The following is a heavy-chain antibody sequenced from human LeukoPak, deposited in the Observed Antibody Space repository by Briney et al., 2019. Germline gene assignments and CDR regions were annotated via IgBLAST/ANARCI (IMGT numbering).Heavy chain of an antibody. V-gene: IGHV1-18*01. J-gene: IGHJ4*02. CDR3: ARYSSGWYHFDS. D-gene: IGHD6-19*01. CDR2: ISAYHGNT. CDR1: GYTFTSHG. Sequence: ASVKVSCKASGYTFTSHGINGVRQAPGQRLEWMGWISAYHGNTNYAQKLQGRVTTTTDTSTSTAYLELRSLRSDDTAVYYCARYSSGWYHFDSWGQGTLVTVSS.